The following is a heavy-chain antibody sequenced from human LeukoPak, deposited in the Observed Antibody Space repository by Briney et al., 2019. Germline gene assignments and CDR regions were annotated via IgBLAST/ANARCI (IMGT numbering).Heavy chain of an antibody. CDR2: IIPILGIA. D-gene: IGHD6-19*01. CDR3: ARDYIAVAGTPLDY. J-gene: IGHJ4*02. V-gene: IGHV1-69*04. Sequence: ASVKVSCKASGGTFSSYAISWVRQAPGQGLEWMGRIIPILGIANYAQKFQGRVTITADKSTSTAYMELSSLRSEDTAVYYCARDYIAVAGTPLDYWGKGTLVTVSS. CDR1: GGTFSSYA.